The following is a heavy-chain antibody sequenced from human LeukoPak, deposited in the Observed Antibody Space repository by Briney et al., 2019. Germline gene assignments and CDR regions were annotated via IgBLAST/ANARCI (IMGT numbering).Heavy chain of an antibody. CDR1: GFTFSSYA. Sequence: GGSLRLSCAASGFTFSSYAMSWVRQAPGKGLEWVANIKQDGTEKYYVDSVKGRFTISRDNAKNSLYLQMNSLRVEDTAVYYCAKLAKYFYGSETYYFFEHWGQGTPVTASS. D-gene: IGHD3-10*01. CDR2: IKQDGTEK. CDR3: AKLAKYFYGSETYYFFEH. J-gene: IGHJ4*02. V-gene: IGHV3-7*01.